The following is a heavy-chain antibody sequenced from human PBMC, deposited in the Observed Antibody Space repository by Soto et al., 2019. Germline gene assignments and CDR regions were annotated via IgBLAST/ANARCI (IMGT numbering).Heavy chain of an antibody. V-gene: IGHV6-1*01. Sequence: QVQLQQSGPGLVKPSQTLSLTCAISGDSVSSYSVVWNWIRQSPSGGLEWLGRTYYRSKWYSEYAISVQSRITANAETSKHEVSLQLDSVTPDDTTVYYCARLTGNSWLDYSGQGTLVTVSS. CDR2: TYYRSKWYS. CDR1: GDSVSSYSVV. J-gene: IGHJ4*02. CDR3: ARLTGNSWLDY. D-gene: IGHD6-13*01.